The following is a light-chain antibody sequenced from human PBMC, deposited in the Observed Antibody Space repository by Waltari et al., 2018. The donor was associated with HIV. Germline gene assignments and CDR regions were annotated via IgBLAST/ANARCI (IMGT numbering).Light chain of an antibody. J-gene: IGKJ3*01. Sequence: DIQMTQSPSSMSASVGDRVTISCRTSQSISTSLQWYQQKRGKAPELLIHTASTMQTGVPSRFSGSGSGTDFTLTISSLQVEDFATYYCQQSYNYPLTFGPGTKVDIK. V-gene: IGKV1-39*01. CDR3: QQSYNYPLT. CDR2: TAS. CDR1: QSISTS.